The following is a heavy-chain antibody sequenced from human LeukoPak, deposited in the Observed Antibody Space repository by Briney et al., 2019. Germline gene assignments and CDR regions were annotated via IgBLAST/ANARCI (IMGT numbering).Heavy chain of an antibody. CDR1: GYSISSGYY. D-gene: IGHD1-26*01. Sequence: SETLSLTCTVSGYSISSGYYWGWIRQPPGKGLEWIGSIYHSGSTYYNPSLKSRVTISVDRSKNQFSLKLSSVTAADTAVYYCARVGWELLFDYWGQGTLVTVSS. J-gene: IGHJ4*02. CDR3: ARVGWELLFDY. CDR2: IYHSGST. V-gene: IGHV4-38-2*02.